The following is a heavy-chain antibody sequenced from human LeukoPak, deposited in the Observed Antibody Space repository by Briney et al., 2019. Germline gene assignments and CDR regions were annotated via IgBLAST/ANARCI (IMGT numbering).Heavy chain of an antibody. CDR3: AKAASWDYGDYSFDY. D-gene: IGHD4-17*01. Sequence: PGGSLRLSCAASGVTFSSYAMSWVRQAPGKGPEWVSAISGSGGSTYYADSVKGRFTIYRDNSKNTLYLQMNSLRAEDTAVYYCAKAASWDYGDYSFDYWGQGTLVTVSS. V-gene: IGHV3-23*01. CDR2: ISGSGGST. CDR1: GVTFSSYA. J-gene: IGHJ4*02.